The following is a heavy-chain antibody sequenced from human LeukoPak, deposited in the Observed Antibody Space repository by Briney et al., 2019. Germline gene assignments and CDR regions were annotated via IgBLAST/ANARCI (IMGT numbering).Heavy chain of an antibody. CDR2: VYYSGST. J-gene: IGHJ4*02. CDR1: GGSISSGSYY. CDR3: ARAGNWNDLDY. D-gene: IGHD1-1*01. V-gene: IGHV4-61*01. Sequence: SQTLSLTCTVSGGSISSGSYYWSWIRQPPGKGLEWIGYVYYSGSTNYNPSLKSRVTISVDTSKSQFSLKLSSMTAADTAVYYCARAGNWNDLDYWGQGTLVTVSS.